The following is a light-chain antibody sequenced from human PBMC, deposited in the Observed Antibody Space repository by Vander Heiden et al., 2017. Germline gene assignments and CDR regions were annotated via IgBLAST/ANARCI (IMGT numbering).Light chain of an antibody. CDR3: SSYTSSSTRVV. V-gene: IGLV2-14*01. CDR2: EVR. Sequence: QSALTQPASVSGSPGQSIPISCTGTSSDVGGYNYVSWYPQQPGKATKIMMYEVRNRPSGVSNRVSGSKSGNTASLTISGLQAEDEADYYCSSYTSSSTRVVFGGGTKLTVL. J-gene: IGLJ2*01. CDR1: SSDVGGYNY.